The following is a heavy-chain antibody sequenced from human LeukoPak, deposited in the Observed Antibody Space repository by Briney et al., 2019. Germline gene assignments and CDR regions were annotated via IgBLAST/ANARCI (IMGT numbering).Heavy chain of an antibody. D-gene: IGHD2-2*03. Sequence: GGSLRLSCAASGFTFSSYAMSWVRQAPGKGLEWVSAISGSGGSTYYADSVKGRFTISRDNSKNTLYLQMNSLRAEDTAVYYCAKPLVAIVVVPAALGDAFDIWGQGTMVTVSS. J-gene: IGHJ3*02. CDR2: ISGSGGST. V-gene: IGHV3-23*01. CDR3: AKPLVAIVVVPAALGDAFDI. CDR1: GFTFSSYA.